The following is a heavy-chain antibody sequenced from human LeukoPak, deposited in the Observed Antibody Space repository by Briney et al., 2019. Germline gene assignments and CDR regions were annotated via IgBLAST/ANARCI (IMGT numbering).Heavy chain of an antibody. CDR2: IRYDGSNK. Sequence: GGSLRLSCAASGFTFSSYGMHWVRQAPGKGLEWVAFIRYDGSNKYYADSVKGRFTISRDNSKNTLYMQMNSLRAEDTAVYYCAKPMYSSGPFVDYWGQGTLVTVSS. D-gene: IGHD6-19*01. CDR3: AKPMYSSGPFVDY. V-gene: IGHV3-30*02. CDR1: GFTFSSYG. J-gene: IGHJ4*02.